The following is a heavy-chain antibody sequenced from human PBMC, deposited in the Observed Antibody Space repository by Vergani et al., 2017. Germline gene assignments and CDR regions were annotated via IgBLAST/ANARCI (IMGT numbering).Heavy chain of an antibody. V-gene: IGHV3-74*01. Sequence: EVELVESGGGLVQPGGSLRLSCAASGFTFNEYWMHWARQVPGKGLVWVSGMNGDGDTISYADSVKGRFTISRDNAKNTLFLQMNSLRAEDTAGYYCARARKFRFGVVCENWFDSWGQGTLVTVSS. CDR3: ARARKFRFGVVCENWFDS. CDR2: MNGDGDTI. D-gene: IGHD3-3*01. J-gene: IGHJ5*01. CDR1: GFTFNEYW.